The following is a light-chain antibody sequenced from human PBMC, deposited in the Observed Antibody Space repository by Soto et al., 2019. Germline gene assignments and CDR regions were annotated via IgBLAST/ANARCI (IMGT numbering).Light chain of an antibody. CDR2: GDS. CDR1: NLGRSS. CDR3: LVWDHNADFVV. J-gene: IGLJ2*01. Sequence: SYEPTQPPSVSVAPGLTARITCGGHNLGRSSVQWFQQKPGQAPVLVVYGDSDRPSGIPERFSGSNSGDTATLTVNRVEAGDEADYFCLVWDHNADFVVFGGGTKLTVL. V-gene: IGLV3-21*02.